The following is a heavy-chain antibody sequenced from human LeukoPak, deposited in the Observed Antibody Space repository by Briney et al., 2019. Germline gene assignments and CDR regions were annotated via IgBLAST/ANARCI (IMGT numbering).Heavy chain of an antibody. CDR1: GGSISSYY. CDR2: IYYSGST. V-gene: IGHV4-59*01. Sequence: PSETLSLTCTVSGGSISSYYWSWIRQPPGEALQWIGYIYYSGSTNYNPSLKSRVTISVDTSKNQFSLKLSSVTAADTAVYYCARVTYELYYYYMDVWGKGTTVTVSS. CDR3: ARVTYELYYYYMDV. J-gene: IGHJ6*03. D-gene: IGHD3-22*01.